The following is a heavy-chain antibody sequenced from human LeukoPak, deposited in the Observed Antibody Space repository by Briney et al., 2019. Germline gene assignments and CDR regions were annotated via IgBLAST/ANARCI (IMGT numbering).Heavy chain of an antibody. J-gene: IGHJ3*02. V-gene: IGHV3-48*02. Sequence: AGGSLRLSCAASGFTFSSQAMNWVRQAPGKGLEWVSSISDSNGSTYYADSVKGRFTISRDNAKNSLYLQMNSLRDEDTAVYYCARASLGFDIWGQGTMVTVSS. CDR1: GFTFSSQA. D-gene: IGHD7-27*01. CDR3: ARASLGFDI. CDR2: ISDSNGST.